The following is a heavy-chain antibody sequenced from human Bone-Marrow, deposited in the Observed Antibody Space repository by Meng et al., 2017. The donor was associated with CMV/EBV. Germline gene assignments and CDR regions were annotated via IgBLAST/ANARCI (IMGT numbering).Heavy chain of an antibody. V-gene: IGHV1-18*01. CDR1: GYTFTSYD. Sequence: ASVKVSCKASGYTFTSYDINWVRQAPGQGLEWMGWISAYNGNTNYAQKLQGRVTMTTDTATSTAYMELRSLRSDDTGVYYCARDSITIFGVVTDYWGQGTLVTVSS. D-gene: IGHD3-3*01. CDR2: ISAYNGNT. J-gene: IGHJ4*02. CDR3: ARDSITIFGVVTDY.